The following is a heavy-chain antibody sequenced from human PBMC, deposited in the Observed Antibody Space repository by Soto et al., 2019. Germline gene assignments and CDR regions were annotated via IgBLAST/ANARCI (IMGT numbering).Heavy chain of an antibody. J-gene: IGHJ6*04. D-gene: IGHD3-3*01. Sequence: SETLSLTCAVYGGSLSGYYWSWIRQPPGKGLEWIGEINHSGSTNYNPSLKSRVTISVDTSKNQFSLKLSSVTAADTAVYYCARASPRRLMTFFGVVTSCGMDGWGKGTAVTVTS. V-gene: IGHV4-34*01. CDR1: GGSLSGYY. CDR2: INHSGST. CDR3: ARASPRRLMTFFGVVTSCGMDG.